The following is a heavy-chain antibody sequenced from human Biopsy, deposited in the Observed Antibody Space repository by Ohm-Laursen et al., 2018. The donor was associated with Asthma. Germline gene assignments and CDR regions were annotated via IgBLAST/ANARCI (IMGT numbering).Heavy chain of an antibody. CDR1: GFAVSRDH. J-gene: IGHJ4*02. Sequence: SLRLSCAASGFAVSRDHMFWVRQAPGKGLEWVSVIYSGGTSHTADSVRGRFTISRDYSKNTLYLQMHGLRAEDTAVYYCARSYDTDSYPVLVLDYWGQGTLVTVSS. V-gene: IGHV3-53*01. CDR3: ARSYDTDSYPVLVLDY. D-gene: IGHD3-22*01. CDR2: IYSGGTS.